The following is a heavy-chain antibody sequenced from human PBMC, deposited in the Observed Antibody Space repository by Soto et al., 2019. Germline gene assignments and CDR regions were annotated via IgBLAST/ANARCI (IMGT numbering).Heavy chain of an antibody. Sequence: GASVKVSCKASGGTFSSYAISWVRQAPGQGLEWMGGIIPIFGTANYAQKFQGRVTITADESTSTAYMELSSLRSEDTAVYYCASLALGYCSSTSCPPAEYFQHWGQGTLVTVSS. CDR3: ASLALGYCSSTSCPPAEYFQH. V-gene: IGHV1-69*13. CDR2: IIPIFGTA. CDR1: GGTFSSYA. J-gene: IGHJ1*01. D-gene: IGHD2-2*01.